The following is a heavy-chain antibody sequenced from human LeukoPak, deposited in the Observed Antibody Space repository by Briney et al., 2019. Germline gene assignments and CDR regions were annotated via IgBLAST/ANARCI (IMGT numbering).Heavy chain of an antibody. CDR1: GGSISSYY. CDR3: AEYVDIVATNWFDP. D-gene: IGHD5-12*01. CDR2: IYYSGST. Sequence: SETLSLTCTVSGGSISSYYWGWIRQPPGKGLEWIGYIYYSGSTNYNPSLKSRVTISVDTSKNQFSLKLSSVTAADTAVYYCAEYVDIVATNWFDPWGQGTLVTVSS. J-gene: IGHJ5*02. V-gene: IGHV4-59*08.